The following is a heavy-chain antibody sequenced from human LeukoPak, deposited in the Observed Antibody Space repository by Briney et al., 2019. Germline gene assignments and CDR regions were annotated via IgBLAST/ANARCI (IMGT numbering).Heavy chain of an antibody. V-gene: IGHV1-24*01. CDR2: FDPEDGET. Sequence: ASVKVSCKASGYTFTSYGISWVRQAPGQGLEWMGGFDPEDGETIYAQKFRGRVTMTEDTSTDTAYMELSSLRSEDTAVYYCATTDYDILTGYYQRRRSDAFDIWGQGTMVTVSS. D-gene: IGHD3-9*01. CDR1: GYTFTSYG. J-gene: IGHJ3*02. CDR3: ATTDYDILTGYYQRRRSDAFDI.